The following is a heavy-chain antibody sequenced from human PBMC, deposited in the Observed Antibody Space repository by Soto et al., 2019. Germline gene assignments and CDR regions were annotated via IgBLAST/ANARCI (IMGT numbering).Heavy chain of an antibody. Sequence: PGGSLRLSCAASGFRFDDYNIHWVRQAPGKGLEWVSLITWNGGNTYYADSVKGRFTITRDNSESTLFLQMNSLRAEDTAVYYCARERWYDASGYYYYYYGMDVWGQGTTVTVSS. CDR1: GFRFDDYN. V-gene: IGHV3-43*01. J-gene: IGHJ6*02. CDR2: ITWNGGNT. D-gene: IGHD3-22*01. CDR3: ARERWYDASGYYYYYYGMDV.